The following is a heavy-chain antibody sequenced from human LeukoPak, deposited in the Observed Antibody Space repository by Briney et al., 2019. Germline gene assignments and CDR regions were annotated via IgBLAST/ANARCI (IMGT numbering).Heavy chain of an antibody. V-gene: IGHV3-11*01. D-gene: IGHD3-22*01. Sequence: GGSLRLSCVAYGFTLTGYYMSWIRQAPGRGLEWVSDISGSGRNAYYGDSVKGRFTISRDNAKNSLYLQMNNLRAEDTAVYYCARSIGYYYTMDVWGQGTTVTVSS. CDR2: ISGSGRNA. CDR1: GFTLTGYY. CDR3: ARSIGYYYTMDV. J-gene: IGHJ6*02.